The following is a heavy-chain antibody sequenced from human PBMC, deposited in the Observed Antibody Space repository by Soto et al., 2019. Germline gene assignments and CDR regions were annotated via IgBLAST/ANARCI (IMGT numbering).Heavy chain of an antibody. CDR3: AREEELEPPDY. Sequence: VHVSCKASGCTLNSYAISWVRQAPGQGLEWMGGIIANNGNTNYAQKLQGRVTMTTDTSTSTAYMELRSLRSDDTAVYYCAREEELEPPDYWGQGTLVTVSS. J-gene: IGHJ4*02. V-gene: IGHV1-18*01. CDR2: IIANNGNT. D-gene: IGHD1-1*01. CDR1: GCTLNSYA.